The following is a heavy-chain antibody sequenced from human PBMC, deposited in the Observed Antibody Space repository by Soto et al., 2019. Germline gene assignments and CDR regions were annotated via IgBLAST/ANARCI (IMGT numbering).Heavy chain of an antibody. Sequence: QVQLQESGPGLVKPSETLSLTCTVSGGSISSYYWSWIRQPPGKGPEWIGYVYHSGTTNYNPSLESRVTLSLDTSKNQFSLKLNSVTAADTAVYYCAPRPPGGWFGVFDYWSQGTLVTVSS. CDR1: GGSISSYY. D-gene: IGHD3-10*01. CDR3: APRPPGGWFGVFDY. CDR2: VYHSGTT. V-gene: IGHV4-59*01. J-gene: IGHJ4*02.